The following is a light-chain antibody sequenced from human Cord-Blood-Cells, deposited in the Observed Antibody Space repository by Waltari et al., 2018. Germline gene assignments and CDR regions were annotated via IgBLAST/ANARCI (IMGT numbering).Light chain of an antibody. V-gene: IGLV2-14*01. CDR1: SSDVGGYNY. J-gene: IGLJ1*01. CDR2: EVS. Sequence: QSALTQPASVSGSPGQSITISCTGTSSDVGGYNYVYWYQQHPGKAPKLMIYEVSNRPAGVSNRFSGSKTGNTASPTISGLQAEDEADYYCSSYTSSSTLVFGTGTKVTVL. CDR3: SSYTSSSTLV.